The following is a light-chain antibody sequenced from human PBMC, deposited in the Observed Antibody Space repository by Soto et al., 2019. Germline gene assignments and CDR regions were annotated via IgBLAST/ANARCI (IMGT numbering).Light chain of an antibody. CDR1: SSDVGGYNY. CDR2: EVN. V-gene: IGLV2-8*01. Sequence: QSVLTQPPSASGSPGQSVAIPCTGTSSDVGGYNYVSWYQQHPGKAPKLMIYEVNKRPSGVPDHFSRSKSGNTAYLTVSGLQAEEEADYCCSSYAGSSNVFGTETNVTVL. J-gene: IGLJ1*01. CDR3: SSYAGSSNV.